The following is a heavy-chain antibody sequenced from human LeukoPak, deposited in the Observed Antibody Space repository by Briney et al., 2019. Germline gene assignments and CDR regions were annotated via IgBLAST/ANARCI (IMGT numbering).Heavy chain of an antibody. CDR1: GYTITSYG. D-gene: IGHD3-10*01. J-gene: IGHJ5*02. Sequence: ASVKVSCKASGYTITSYGISWVLQAPGQELEWMGWISAYNGNTNYAQKLQGRVTMTTDTSTSTAYMELRSLRSDDTAVYYCARAGYSSGSYFWFDPWGQGTLVTVSS. V-gene: IGHV1-18*01. CDR3: ARAGYSSGSYFWFDP. CDR2: ISAYNGNT.